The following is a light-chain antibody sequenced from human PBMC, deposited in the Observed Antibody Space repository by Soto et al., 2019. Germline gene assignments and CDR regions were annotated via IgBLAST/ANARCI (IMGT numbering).Light chain of an antibody. CDR3: QQRSNWLELT. J-gene: IGKJ4*01. CDR2: DAS. Sequence: EIVLTQSPATLSLSPGERATLSCRASQSVSSHLAWYQQKPGQAPRLLIYDASNRATGIPARFSGSGSGTDFTLTISSLEPEDFAVYYCQQRSNWLELTFGGWTKVEIK. V-gene: IGKV3-11*01. CDR1: QSVSSH.